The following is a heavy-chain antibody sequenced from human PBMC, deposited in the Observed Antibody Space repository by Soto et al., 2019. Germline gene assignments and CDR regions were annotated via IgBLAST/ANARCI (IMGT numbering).Heavy chain of an antibody. CDR3: ARRYGYSFDY. D-gene: IGHD1-1*01. V-gene: IGHV4-61*08. J-gene: IGHJ4*02. CDR2: IYYSGST. CDR1: GGSISSGGYS. Sequence: PSETLSLTCAVFGGSISSGGYSWSWIRQPPGKGLEWIGYIYYSGSTNYNPSLKCRVTISVDTSKNQFSLKLSSVTAADTAVYYCARRYGYSFDYWGQGTLVTVSS.